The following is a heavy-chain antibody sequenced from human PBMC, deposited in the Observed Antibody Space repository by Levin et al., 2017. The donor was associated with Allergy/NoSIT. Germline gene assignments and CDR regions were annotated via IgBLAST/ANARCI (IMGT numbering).Heavy chain of an antibody. CDR2: ISYDGSDI. J-gene: IGHJ4*02. Sequence: SGGSLRLSCAASGFTFDNYGMHWVRQAPGKGLEWVAVISYDGSDIYYADSVKGRFTISRDNSKNTLYLQMNSLRAEDTAVYYCAKELLRGWYYFDYWGQGTLVTVSS. CDR3: AKELLRGWYYFDY. CDR1: GFTFDNYG. V-gene: IGHV3-30*18. D-gene: IGHD1-26*01.